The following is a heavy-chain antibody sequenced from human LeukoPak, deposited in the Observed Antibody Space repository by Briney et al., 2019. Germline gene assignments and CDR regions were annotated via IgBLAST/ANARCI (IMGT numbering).Heavy chain of an antibody. CDR1: GFTSSSYW. CDR3: ARGYISPRMNWFDP. V-gene: IGHV3-7*05. Sequence: GGSLRLSCAASGFTSSSYWMSWVRPAPGKGLEWVANIKQDGSEKYYVDSLKGRFTISRDNAKNSLYLQMNSLRAEDTAVYYCARGYISPRMNWFDPWGQGTLVTVSS. D-gene: IGHD3-16*02. CDR2: IKQDGSEK. J-gene: IGHJ5*02.